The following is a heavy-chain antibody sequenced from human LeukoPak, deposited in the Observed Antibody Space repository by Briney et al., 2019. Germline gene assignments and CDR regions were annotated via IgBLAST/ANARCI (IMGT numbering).Heavy chain of an antibody. Sequence: SVKVSCKASGGTFSSYTMSWVRQAPGQGLEWMGRIIPILGIANYAQKFQGRVTITADKSTSTAYMELSSLRSEDTAVYYCARDCGGDCYLGVPNDYWGQGTLVTVSS. D-gene: IGHD2-21*01. CDR1: GGTFSSYT. CDR3: ARDCGGDCYLGVPNDY. V-gene: IGHV1-69*04. CDR2: IIPILGIA. J-gene: IGHJ4*02.